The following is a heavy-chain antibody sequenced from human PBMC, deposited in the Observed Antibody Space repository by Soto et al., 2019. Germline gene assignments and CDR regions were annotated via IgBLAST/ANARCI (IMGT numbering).Heavy chain of an antibody. Sequence: PSETLSLTCTVSGDAIYIGGYYWTWIRQHPGKGLEWIGYIYHTGKTYYTPSIESRVTMSVDTSKNQFSLKLASVTAADTAVYYCARDGSRTANWFDPWGQGTLVTVSS. D-gene: IGHD2-2*01. V-gene: IGHV4-31*03. CDR2: IYHTGKT. J-gene: IGHJ5*02. CDR1: GDAIYIGGYY. CDR3: ARDGSRTANWFDP.